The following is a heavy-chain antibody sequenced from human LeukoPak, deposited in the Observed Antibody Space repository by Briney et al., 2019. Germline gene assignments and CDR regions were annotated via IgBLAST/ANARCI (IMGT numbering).Heavy chain of an antibody. D-gene: IGHD3-3*01. J-gene: IGHJ4*02. Sequence: GASVKVSCKASGGTFSSYAISWVRQAPGQGLEWMGGIIPIFGTANYAQKFQGRVTITADKSTSTAYMEPSSLRSEDTAVYYCARGEWGDPFDYWGQGTLVTVAS. V-gene: IGHV1-69*06. CDR2: IIPIFGTA. CDR1: GGTFSSYA. CDR3: ARGEWGDPFDY.